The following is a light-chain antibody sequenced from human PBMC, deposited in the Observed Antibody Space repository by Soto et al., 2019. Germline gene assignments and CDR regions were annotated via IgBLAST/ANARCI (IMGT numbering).Light chain of an antibody. CDR1: QGISHY. V-gene: IGKV1-27*01. Sequence: DIQMTQSPSSLSASVGDRVTITCRASQGISHYLAWYQQKPGKVHKLLIYAASSLYSGVPSRFSGSGSGTDFTLTISNLQPEDVATYYCQNYNYALGTFGPGTKVDLK. J-gene: IGKJ3*01. CDR2: AAS. CDR3: QNYNYALGT.